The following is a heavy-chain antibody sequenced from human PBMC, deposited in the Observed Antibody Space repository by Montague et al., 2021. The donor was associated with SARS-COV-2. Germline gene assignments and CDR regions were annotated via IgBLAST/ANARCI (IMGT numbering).Heavy chain of an antibody. D-gene: IGHD4-11*01. CDR1: GDSISNYP. J-gene: IGHJ6*02. Sequence: SETLSLTCSVSGDSISNYPWSWIRQSPGKGLEWIGYIYYSGSTNYNPSLTSRVTISVDTSKSQVSLKLTSVTAADTAVYYCARHLRVTTVTSHMYHYAMDVWGQGTTVTVSS. CDR3: ARHLRVTTVTSHMYHYAMDV. V-gene: IGHV4-59*08. CDR2: IYYSGST.